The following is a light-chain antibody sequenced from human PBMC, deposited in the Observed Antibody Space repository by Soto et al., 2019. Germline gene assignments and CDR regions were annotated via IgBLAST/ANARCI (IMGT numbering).Light chain of an antibody. CDR3: HQYNNWPPVT. V-gene: IGKV1-5*03. J-gene: IGKJ4*01. CDR2: KAS. Sequence: DLQMTQSPSTLSASVGDRVTITYRASESISTWLAWYQQKPGKAPNLLIYKASSLESGVPSRFSGSGSGTEFTLTISSLQSEDSAVYYCHQYNNWPPVTFGGGTKVDIK. CDR1: ESISTW.